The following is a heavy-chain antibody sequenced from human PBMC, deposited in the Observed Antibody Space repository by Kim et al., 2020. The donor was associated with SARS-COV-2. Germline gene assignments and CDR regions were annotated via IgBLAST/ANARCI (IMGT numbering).Heavy chain of an antibody. D-gene: IGHD3-22*01. CDR1: GDSISSGGYY. CDR3: ARERIITGWRALDFDY. Sequence: SETLSLTCTVSGDSISSGGYYWSWIRQHPGKGLEWIGYIYYSGSTNYNPSLKSRVTISVDTSLNQFSLKLSPVIAADTAVYYFARERIITGWRALDFDY. J-gene: IGHJ4*01. CDR2: IYYSGST. V-gene: IGHV4-31*03.